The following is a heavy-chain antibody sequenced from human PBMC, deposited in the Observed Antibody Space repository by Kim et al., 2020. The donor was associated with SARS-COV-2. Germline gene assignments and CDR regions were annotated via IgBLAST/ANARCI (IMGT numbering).Heavy chain of an antibody. D-gene: IGHD3-3*01. J-gene: IGHJ1*01. CDR3: RRFAAGSYY. Sequence: GGSLRLSCAASGFTFSIYNMHWVRQAPGKGLEWVSYISTNSSATYYADSVKGRFTISRDNAKNSLYLQMNSLRDEDTAVYYCRRFAAGSYYCGQGT. V-gene: IGHV3-48*02. CDR1: GFTFSIYN. CDR2: ISTNSSAT.